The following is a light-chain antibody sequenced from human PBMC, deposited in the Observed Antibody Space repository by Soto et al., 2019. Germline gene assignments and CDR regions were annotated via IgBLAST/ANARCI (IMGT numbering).Light chain of an antibody. Sequence: DIQMTQSPSTLSASVGDRVTITCRASQSISQWLAWYQQKPGKVPNLLIYKASTLESGVPSRFSGSGSGTEFTLTISSLQPDDFAPYYCQQYNLNSPWTFGQGTKVEIK. J-gene: IGKJ1*01. V-gene: IGKV1-5*03. CDR1: QSISQW. CDR2: KAS. CDR3: QQYNLNSPWT.